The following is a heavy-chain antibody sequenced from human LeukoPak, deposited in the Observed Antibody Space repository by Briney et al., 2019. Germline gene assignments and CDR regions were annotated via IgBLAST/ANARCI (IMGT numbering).Heavy chain of an antibody. CDR2: ISSSSSYI. CDR1: GVTFSSYS. V-gene: IGHV3-21*01. D-gene: IGHD4-17*01. CDR3: AREPTNYGDSYY. J-gene: IGHJ4*02. Sequence: PGGSLRLSCAASGVTFSSYSMNWVRQAPGKGLEWVSSISSSSSYIYYADSVKGRFTISRDNAKNSLYLQMNSLRAEDTAVCYCAREPTNYGDSYYWGQGTQVTVSS.